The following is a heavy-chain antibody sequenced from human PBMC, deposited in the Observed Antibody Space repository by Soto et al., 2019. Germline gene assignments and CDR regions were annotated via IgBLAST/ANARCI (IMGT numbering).Heavy chain of an antibody. D-gene: IGHD3-16*02. CDR1: GGSISSSSYY. J-gene: IGHJ4*02. V-gene: IGHV4-39*01. Sequence: PSETLSLTCTVSGGSISSSSYYWGWIRQPPGKGLEWIGSIYYSGSTYHNPSLKSRVTISVEKSKNQFSLKLSSVTAADTAVYYCARLVLHGPFDYWGQGTLVTVSS. CDR3: ARLVLHGPFDY. CDR2: IYYSGST.